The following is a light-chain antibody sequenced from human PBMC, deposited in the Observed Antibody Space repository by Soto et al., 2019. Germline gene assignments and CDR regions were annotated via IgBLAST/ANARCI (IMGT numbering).Light chain of an antibody. J-gene: IGLJ1*01. CDR1: SSDVGGYNY. Sequence: QSALTQPASVSGSPGQSITISCTGTSSDVGGYNYVSWYQQHPGKAPKLMIYDVSNRPSGVSNRFSGSKSGNTASLTISGLQAEDEADYYCSSYTSSSTPFYVFGTETKVTVL. CDR2: DVS. CDR3: SSYTSSSTPFYV. V-gene: IGLV2-14*01.